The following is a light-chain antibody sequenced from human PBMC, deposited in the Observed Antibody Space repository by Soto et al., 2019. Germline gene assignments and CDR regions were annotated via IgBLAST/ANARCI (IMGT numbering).Light chain of an antibody. CDR2: EIS. CDR3: TSYTSSNTYV. Sequence: QAARTHRVWVSGSAGQSITIACTGTSSDVGRYNYVSWYQQYPGKAPKLMIYEISNRPSGVSIRFSGSKSGNTASLTISGLQAEDEADYYCTSYTSSNTYVFGGGTKVTV. V-gene: IGLV2-14*01. J-gene: IGLJ1*01. CDR1: SSDVGRYNY.